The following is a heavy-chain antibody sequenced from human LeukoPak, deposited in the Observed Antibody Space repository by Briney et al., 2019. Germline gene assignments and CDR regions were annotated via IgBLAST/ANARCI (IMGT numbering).Heavy chain of an antibody. CDR3: ARDSGRDGYNYDDAFDI. J-gene: IGHJ3*02. Sequence: GGSLRLSCAASGFTFSSYSMNWVRQAPGKGLEWVSSISSSSSYIYYAGSVKGRFTISRDNAKNSLYLQMNSLRAEDTAVYYCARDSGRDGYNYDDAFDIWGQGTMVTVSS. CDR2: ISSSSSYI. V-gene: IGHV3-21*01. CDR1: GFTFSSYS. D-gene: IGHD5-24*01.